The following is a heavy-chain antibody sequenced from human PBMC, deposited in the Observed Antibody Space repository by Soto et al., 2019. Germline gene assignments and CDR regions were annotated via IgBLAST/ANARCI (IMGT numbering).Heavy chain of an antibody. Sequence: SVKVSCKASGGTFSSYTISWVRQAPGQGLEWMGRIIRILGIANYAQKFQGRVTITADKSTSTAYMELSSLRSEDTAIYYCAKPAYVPGTYYNVLDHWGQGTLVTVSS. D-gene: IGHD3-10*01. CDR2: IIRILGIA. J-gene: IGHJ4*02. CDR3: AKPAYVPGTYYNVLDH. V-gene: IGHV1-69*02. CDR1: GGTFSSYT.